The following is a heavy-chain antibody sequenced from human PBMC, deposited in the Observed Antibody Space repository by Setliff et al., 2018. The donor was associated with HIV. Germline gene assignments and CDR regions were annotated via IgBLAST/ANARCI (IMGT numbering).Heavy chain of an antibody. CDR1: GGSFSGYY. CDR2: INHSGST. J-gene: IGHJ3*02. Sequence: SETLSLTCAVYGGSFSGYYWSWIRQPPGKGLEWIGEINHSGSTNYNPSLKSRVTISVDTSKNQFSLKLSSVTAADTAVYYCARGRMSSGYTAAFEIWGQGTVVTVS. V-gene: IGHV4-34*01. D-gene: IGHD3-22*01. CDR3: ARGRMSSGYTAAFEI.